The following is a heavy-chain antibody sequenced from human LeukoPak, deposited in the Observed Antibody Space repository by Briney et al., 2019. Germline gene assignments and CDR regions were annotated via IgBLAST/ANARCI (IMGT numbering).Heavy chain of an antibody. V-gene: IGHV4-39*07. CDR1: IGSVSSSSFY. Sequence: SETLSLTCTVSIGSVSSSSFYWSWVRQPPGKGLEWIASIYYTGTTFYNPSLKSRATISLDMSKNEFFLTMTSVTAADTAVYFCSAERNGSPHYWGQGIQLTVSS. CDR3: SAERNGSPHY. D-gene: IGHD2-8*01. J-gene: IGHJ4*02. CDR2: IYYTGTT.